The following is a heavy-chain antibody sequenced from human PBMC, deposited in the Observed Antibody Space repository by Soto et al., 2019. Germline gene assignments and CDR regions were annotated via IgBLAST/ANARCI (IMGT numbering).Heavy chain of an antibody. CDR2: INHSGST. CDR1: GGSFSGYY. J-gene: IGHJ4*02. Sequence: QVQLQQWGAGLLKPSETLSLTCAVYGGSFSGYYWSWIRQRPGKGLEWIGEINHSGSTNYNPSLKSRVTISVDTSKNQFSLQLSSVTAADTAVYYCARRDGYNAIDYWGQGTLVTVSS. CDR3: ARRDGYNAIDY. D-gene: IGHD5-12*01. V-gene: IGHV4-34*01.